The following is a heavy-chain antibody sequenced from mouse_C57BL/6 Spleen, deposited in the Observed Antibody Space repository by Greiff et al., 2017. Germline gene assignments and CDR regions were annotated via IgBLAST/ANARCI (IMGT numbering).Heavy chain of an antibody. D-gene: IGHD2-5*01. CDR3: ARWHYSNYVFDY. CDR2: INPSTGGT. CDR1: GYSFTGYY. V-gene: IGHV1-42*01. J-gene: IGHJ2*01. Sequence: DVHLVESGPELVKPGASVKISCEASGYSFTGYYMNWVKQSPEKSLEWIGEINPSTGGTTYNQKFKAKATLTVDKSSSTAYMQLKSLTSEDSAVYYCARWHYSNYVFDYWGQGTTLTVSS.